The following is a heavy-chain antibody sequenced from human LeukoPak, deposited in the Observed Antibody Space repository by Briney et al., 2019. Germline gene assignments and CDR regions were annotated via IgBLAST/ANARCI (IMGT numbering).Heavy chain of an antibody. J-gene: IGHJ4*02. Sequence: ASVKVSCKASGFTFTNHYVHWVRQAPGQGLEWVGIINPAGTSTAYAQRFQGRVTMTRDTSTNTLYMELSSLRSEDTAVYYCARDLDSGDDTGLDYWGQGTLVTVSS. CDR2: INPAGTST. CDR3: ARDLDSGDDTGLDY. V-gene: IGHV1-46*01. CDR1: GFTFTNHY. D-gene: IGHD5-12*01.